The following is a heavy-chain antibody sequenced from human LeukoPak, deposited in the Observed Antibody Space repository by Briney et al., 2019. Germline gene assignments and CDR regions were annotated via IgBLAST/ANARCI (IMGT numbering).Heavy chain of an antibody. Sequence: GGSLRLSCAASGFTFSSYAMGWVRQAPGKGLEWVSSIGGSGGRTYYADSVKGRFTISRDTSKNTLFLQMNSLRAEDTALYYCAKYRGFGDSYDSWGQGTLVTVPS. CDR2: IGGSGGRT. D-gene: IGHD3-10*01. J-gene: IGHJ4*02. CDR3: AKYRGFGDSYDS. V-gene: IGHV3-23*01. CDR1: GFTFSSYA.